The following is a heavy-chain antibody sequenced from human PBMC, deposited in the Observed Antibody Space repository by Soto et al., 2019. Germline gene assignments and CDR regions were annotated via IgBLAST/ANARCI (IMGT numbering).Heavy chain of an antibody. D-gene: IGHD3-3*01. Sequence: GGSLRLSCAASGFTFSSYAMHWVRQAPGKGLEWVAVISYDGSNKYYADSVKGQFTIARDNAKNTLYLQMNSLRAEDTAVYYCASLERSGYYPPAPWDLELLGRGTLVSVSS. V-gene: IGHV3-30-3*01. CDR2: ISYDGSNK. J-gene: IGHJ2*01. CDR1: GFTFSSYA. CDR3: ASLERSGYYPPAPWDLEL.